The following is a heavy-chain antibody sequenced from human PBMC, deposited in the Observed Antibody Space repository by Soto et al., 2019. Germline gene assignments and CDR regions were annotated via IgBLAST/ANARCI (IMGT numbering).Heavy chain of an antibody. J-gene: IGHJ1*01. CDR3: AKGDSSSWSPEYFQH. Sequence: QVQLVESGGGVVQPGRSLRLSCAASGFTFSTYGMHWVRQAPGKGLEWVAVISYDGSNKYDVDSVKGRFTISRDNSKNTLYLQMNSLRAEDTAVYYCAKGDSSSWSPEYFQHWGQGTLVTVSS. V-gene: IGHV3-30*18. CDR1: GFTFSTYG. CDR2: ISYDGSNK. D-gene: IGHD6-13*01.